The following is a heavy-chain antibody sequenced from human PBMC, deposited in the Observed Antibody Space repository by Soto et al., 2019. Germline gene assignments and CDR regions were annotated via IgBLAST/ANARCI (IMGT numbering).Heavy chain of an antibody. CDR2: IYSGGVT. V-gene: IGHV3-53*01. CDR1: GFTVKTYQ. Sequence: GGSLRLSCAASGFTVKTYQMHWVRQAPGQGLEWVSVIYSGGVTFYPDSVKGRFTTIRDTSKNTVYLQLNSLRADDTAMSYCARDPSTTCYYGLDDWGQGTTVTVSS. CDR3: ARDPSTTCYYGLDD. J-gene: IGHJ6*02.